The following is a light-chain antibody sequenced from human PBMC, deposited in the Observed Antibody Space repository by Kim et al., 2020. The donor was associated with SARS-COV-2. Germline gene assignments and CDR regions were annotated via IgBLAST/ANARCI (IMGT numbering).Light chain of an antibody. V-gene: IGLV2-14*03. CDR1: SSNVGGYNY. Sequence: QSVLTQPASVSGSPGQSITISCTGTSSNVGGYNYVSWYQQHPGKAPKLMIYDVGTRPSGVSDRFSGSKSGNTASLTLSGLQTEDDADYYCSSYTTTTTRVFGGGTQLTVL. J-gene: IGLJ3*02. CDR3: SSYTTTTTRV. CDR2: DVG.